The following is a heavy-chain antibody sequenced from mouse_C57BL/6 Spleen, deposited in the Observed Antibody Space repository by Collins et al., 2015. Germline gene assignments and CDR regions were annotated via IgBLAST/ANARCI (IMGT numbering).Heavy chain of an antibody. Sequence: QVQLQQSGTELMKPGASVKLSCKATGYTFTGYWIEWVKERPGHGLEWIGEIFPGSVNTNYNEKFKGKATFTADTPSNTAHMQLSSLTTEDSAIYYCARKYYAMDYWGQGTSVTVSS. V-gene: IGHV1-9*01. CDR2: IFPGSVNT. J-gene: IGHJ4*01. CDR1: GYTFTGYW. CDR3: ARKYYAMDY.